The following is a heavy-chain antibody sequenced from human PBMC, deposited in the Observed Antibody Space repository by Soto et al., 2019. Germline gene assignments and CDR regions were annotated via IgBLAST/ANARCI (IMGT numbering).Heavy chain of an antibody. D-gene: IGHD7-27*01. CDR2: FYYSGST. J-gene: IGHJ4*02. CDR1: GGSINSGSYN. CDR3: AAGSISGVYFDY. Sequence: SETLSLTCTVSGGSINSGSYNWGWVRRPPGKGLEWIGSFYYSGSTHYNPSLKSRVIISRDNSKNTLYLQMNSLRAEDTAVYYCAAGSISGVYFDYWGPGTLVTVSS. V-gene: IGHV4-39*01.